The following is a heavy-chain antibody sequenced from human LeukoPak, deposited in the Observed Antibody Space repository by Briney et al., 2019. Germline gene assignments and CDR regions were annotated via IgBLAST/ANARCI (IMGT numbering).Heavy chain of an antibody. D-gene: IGHD3-22*01. CDR1: LFTFSSYS. CDR2: ISSSSSYI. Sequence: GGSLRLSCAASLFTFSSYSMNWVRQTPGKGLEWVSSISSSSSYIYYADSVKGRFTISRDNAKNSLYLQMNSLRAEDTAVYYCARDLGVYYDSSGYDWGQGTLVTVSS. V-gene: IGHV3-21*01. J-gene: IGHJ4*02. CDR3: ARDLGVYYDSSGYD.